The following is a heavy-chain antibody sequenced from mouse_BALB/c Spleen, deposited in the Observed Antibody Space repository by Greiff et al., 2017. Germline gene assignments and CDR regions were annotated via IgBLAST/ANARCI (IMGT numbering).Heavy chain of an antibody. Sequence: EGKLMESGGGLVQPGGSRKLSCAASGFTFSSFGMHWVRQAPEKGLEWVAYISSGSSTIYYADTVKGRFTISRDNPKNTLFLQMTSLRSEDTAMYYCARSGYDGYYGWYFDVWGAGTTVTVSS. J-gene: IGHJ1*01. D-gene: IGHD2-3*01. CDR1: GFTFSSFG. CDR3: ARSGYDGYYGWYFDV. CDR2: ISSGSSTI. V-gene: IGHV5-17*02.